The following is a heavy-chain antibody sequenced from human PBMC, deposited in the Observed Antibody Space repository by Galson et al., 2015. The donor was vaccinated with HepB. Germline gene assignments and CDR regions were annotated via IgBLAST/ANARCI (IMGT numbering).Heavy chain of an antibody. Sequence: SLRLSCAASGLMFSNHDMDWVRQAPGKGLEWVGRTGNRAKSYSTEYVASVKGRFTISRDDSKKPVYLQMNSLKMEDTAVYYCARRRYYDTSGYYSYGFDIWGQGTMVTVSS. CDR2: TGNRAKSYST. V-gene: IGHV3-72*01. D-gene: IGHD3-22*01. J-gene: IGHJ3*02. CDR3: ARRRYYDTSGYYSYGFDI. CDR1: GLMFSNHD.